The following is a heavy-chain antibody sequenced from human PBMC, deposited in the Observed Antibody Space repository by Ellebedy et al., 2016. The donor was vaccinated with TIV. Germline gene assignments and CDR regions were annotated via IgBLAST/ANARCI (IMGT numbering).Heavy chain of an antibody. Sequence: GGSLRLSXAASGFTFRNYGMHWVRQAPGKGLEWVAVVSSDGGTTYYADSVKGRFTISRDNSKDTLYLQANSLRVDDTALYYCAKDKSPTGHYFGYFDNWGQGTLVTVSS. V-gene: IGHV3-30*18. D-gene: IGHD2-8*02. J-gene: IGHJ4*02. CDR2: VSSDGGTT. CDR1: GFTFRNYG. CDR3: AKDKSPTGHYFGYFDN.